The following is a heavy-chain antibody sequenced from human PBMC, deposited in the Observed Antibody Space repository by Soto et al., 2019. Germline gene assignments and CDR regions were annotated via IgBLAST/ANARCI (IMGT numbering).Heavy chain of an antibody. CDR3: AKVWVVVAATSFFDY. CDR2: ISSSGGST. J-gene: IGHJ4*02. D-gene: IGHD2-15*01. Sequence: HPGGSLRLSCAASGFTFSSYDMHWVRQATGKGLEWVSVISSSGGSTDYADSVKGRFTISRDNSKNTLYLQMNSLRAEDTALYYCAKVWVVVAATSFFDYWGQGTLVTIST. V-gene: IGHV3-23*01. CDR1: GFTFSSYD.